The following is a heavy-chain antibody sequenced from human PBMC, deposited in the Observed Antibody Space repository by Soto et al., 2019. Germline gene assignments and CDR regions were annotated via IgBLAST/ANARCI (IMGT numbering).Heavy chain of an antibody. J-gene: IGHJ5*02. CDR2: IYYSGNT. CDR1: GGSISSGYYY. D-gene: IGHD3-22*01. CDR3: ARGITMIVVAAFDP. Sequence: SETLSLTCSVSGGSISSGYYYWSWIRQPPGKGLEWIGNIYYSGNTYYNPSLKSRLIISIDTSKNQFSLKLSSVTAADTAVYYCARGITMIVVAAFDPWGQGTLVTVSS. V-gene: IGHV4-30-4*01.